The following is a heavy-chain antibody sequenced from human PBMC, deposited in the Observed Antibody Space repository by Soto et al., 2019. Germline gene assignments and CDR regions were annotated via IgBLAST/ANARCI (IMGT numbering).Heavy chain of an antibody. CDR2: VHYSGST. CDR3: ARVDNIVAVKWFDP. D-gene: IGHD6-13*01. V-gene: IGHV4-38-2*01. CDR1: GYSISSGYY. Sequence: ETLSLTCAVSGYSISSGYYWGWIRQPPGKGLEWIGSVHYSGSTYYNPSLKSRVTISIDTSKNQISLKLTSVTAADTAVYYCARVDNIVAVKWFDPWGQGTLVTVSS. J-gene: IGHJ5*02.